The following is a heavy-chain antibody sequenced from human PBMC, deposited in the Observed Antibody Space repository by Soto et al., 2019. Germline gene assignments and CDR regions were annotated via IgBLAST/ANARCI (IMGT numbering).Heavy chain of an antibody. J-gene: IGHJ4*02. CDR2: ISSSSTI. Sequence: PGGSRRLSWAASGFTFSSYIMNWVRQAPGKGLEWVSYISSSSTIYYADSVKGRFTISRDNAKSSLYLQMNSLRDEDTAVYYCAREITIFGVVNAPDYWGQGTLVTVSS. D-gene: IGHD3-3*01. CDR3: AREITIFGVVNAPDY. V-gene: IGHV3-48*02. CDR1: GFTFSSYI.